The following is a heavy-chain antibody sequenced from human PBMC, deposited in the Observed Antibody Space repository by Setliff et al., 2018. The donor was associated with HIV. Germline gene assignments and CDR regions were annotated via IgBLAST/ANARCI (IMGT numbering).Heavy chain of an antibody. CDR2: IYTSGST. D-gene: IGHD1-26*01. CDR3: ARDRRYSPHYFDY. CDR1: GGSFSGSYY. J-gene: IGHJ4*02. V-gene: IGHV4-61*09. Sequence: PSETLSLTCAVYGGSFSGSYYWSWIRQPAGKGLEWIGHIYTSGSTNYSPSLKSRVTISVDTSKKQFSLKLSSVTAADTAVYYCARDRRYSPHYFDYWGQGTLVTVSS.